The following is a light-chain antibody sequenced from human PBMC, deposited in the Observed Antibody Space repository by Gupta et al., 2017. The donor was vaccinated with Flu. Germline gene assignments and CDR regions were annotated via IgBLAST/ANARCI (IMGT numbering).Light chain of an antibody. V-gene: IGLV2-14*01. CDR1: SGEVGGDNY. J-gene: IGLJ3*02. CDR2: EVR. Sequence: SITIACTATSGEVGGDNYLYWHQQHPSKANILMVYEVRKRTAGAANRFSVSKAGNTATLTISARKAEDAADYYGSSYTSSSNVVFGGGTKLTVL. CDR3: SSYTSSSNVV.